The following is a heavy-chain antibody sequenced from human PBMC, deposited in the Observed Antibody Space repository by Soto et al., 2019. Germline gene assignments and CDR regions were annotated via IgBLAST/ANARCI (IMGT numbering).Heavy chain of an antibody. V-gene: IGHV6-1*01. J-gene: IGHJ6*03. D-gene: IGHD1-7*01. CDR1: GYSVSSNSAS. Sequence: SHTLSLPCAISGYSVSSNSASLNFIKRSPSGGLEWLGRTYYRSRWYNDYAVSVRSRITINPDTSKNQFSLHLNSVTPEDTAVYYCAGTTSLQWYYMDVWGKGTTVTVSS. CDR3: AGTTSLQWYYMDV. CDR2: TYYRSRWYN.